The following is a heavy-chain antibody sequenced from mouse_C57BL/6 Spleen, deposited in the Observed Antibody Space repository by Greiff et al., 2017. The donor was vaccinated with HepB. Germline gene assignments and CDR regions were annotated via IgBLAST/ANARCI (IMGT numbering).Heavy chain of an antibody. J-gene: IGHJ2*01. Sequence: EVQLQQSGPELVKPGASVKMSCKASGYTFTDYNMHWVKQSHGKSLEWIGYINPNNGGTSYNQKFKGKATLTVHKSSSTAYMELRSLTSEDSAVYYCAREEGVSTTVVAPFDYWGQGTTLTVSS. V-gene: IGHV1-22*01. CDR2: INPNNGGT. CDR3: AREEGVSTTVVAPFDY. CDR1: GYTFTDYN. D-gene: IGHD1-1*01.